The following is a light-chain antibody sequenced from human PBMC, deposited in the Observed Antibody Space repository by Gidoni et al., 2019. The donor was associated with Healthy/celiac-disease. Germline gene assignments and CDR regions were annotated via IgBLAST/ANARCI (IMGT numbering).Light chain of an antibody. Sequence: EIVLTQSPGTLSLSPGERATLSCRASQSVSSSYLAWYQQKPGQAPRLLNYGASSRATGIPARCSGSGSGTDITLTISRLEHEDVAVYYCQQYGSSLLTFGGGTKVEIK. CDR2: GAS. CDR3: QQYGSSLLT. V-gene: IGKV3-20*01. J-gene: IGKJ4*02. CDR1: QSVSSSY.